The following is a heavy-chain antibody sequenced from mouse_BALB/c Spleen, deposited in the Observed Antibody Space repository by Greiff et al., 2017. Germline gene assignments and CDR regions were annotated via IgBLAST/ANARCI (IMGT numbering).Heavy chain of an antibody. CDR3: ARGRTGYYFDD. CDR2: ISSGSSTI. D-gene: IGHD4-1*01. CDR1: GFTFSSFG. Sequence: EVKLVESGGGLVQPGGSRKLSCAASGFTFSSFGMHWVRQAPEKGLEWVAYISSGSSTIYYADTVKGRFTISRDNPKNTLFLQMTSLRSEDTAMYYCARGRTGYYFDDWGQGTTLTVSS. J-gene: IGHJ2*01. V-gene: IGHV5-17*02.